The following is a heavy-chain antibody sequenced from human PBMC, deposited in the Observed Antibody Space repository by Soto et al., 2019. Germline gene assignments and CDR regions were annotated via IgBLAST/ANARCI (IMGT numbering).Heavy chain of an antibody. CDR2: INAGNGHT. Sequence: QIQLVQSGTEVKKPGASVKVSCVTSGFTFTNYAIQWVRQAPGQRPEWMGWINAGNGHTRYSQNFQGRVTITRDTPASTAYMELSSLISEDAAVYYCARGIWTMPRGSYYFDNWGQGTLVTVSS. CDR3: ARGIWTMPRGSYYFDN. D-gene: IGHD3-10*01. J-gene: IGHJ4*02. CDR1: GFTFTNYA. V-gene: IGHV1-3*01.